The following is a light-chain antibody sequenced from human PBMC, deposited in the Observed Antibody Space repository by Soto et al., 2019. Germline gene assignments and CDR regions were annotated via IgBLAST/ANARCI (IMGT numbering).Light chain of an antibody. Sequence: PGEIATLSCTASQRVSSNFLAWYPQKPGQSPRLVIYGASNRATGIPDRFSGSGSGTEFNLTISRLQSEDFATYYCQKSYSTPLTCGQGTRLEIK. CDR2: GAS. J-gene: IGKJ5*01. CDR3: QKSYSTPLT. V-gene: IGKV3-15*01. CDR1: QRVSSNF.